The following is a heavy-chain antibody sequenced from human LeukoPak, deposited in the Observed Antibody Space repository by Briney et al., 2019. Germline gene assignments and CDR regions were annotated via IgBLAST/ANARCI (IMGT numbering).Heavy chain of an antibody. D-gene: IGHD5-18*01. CDR2: IYYSGTT. V-gene: IGHV4-31*03. Sequence: SETLSLTCTVSGGSVSSGGYYWSWIRQHPGKGLEWIGYIYYSGTTYYNPSLKSRVTISVDTSKNQFSLNLNSVTAADTAVYYCARSQGYSYGSSYWGQGTLVTVSS. J-gene: IGHJ4*02. CDR3: ARSQGYSYGSSY. CDR1: GGSVSSGGYY.